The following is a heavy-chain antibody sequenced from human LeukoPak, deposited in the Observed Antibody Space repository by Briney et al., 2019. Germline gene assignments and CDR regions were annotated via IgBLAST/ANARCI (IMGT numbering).Heavy chain of an antibody. CDR2: INHSGST. CDR1: GGSFSGYY. CDR3: AREAGYSYGY. V-gene: IGHV4-34*01. D-gene: IGHD5-18*01. Sequence: SETLSLTCAVYGGSFSGYYWSWIRQPPGKGLEWIGEINHSGSTNYNPSLKSRVTISVDTSKNQFSLKLSSVTAADTAVYYCAREAGYSYGYWGQGTLVTVSS. J-gene: IGHJ4*02.